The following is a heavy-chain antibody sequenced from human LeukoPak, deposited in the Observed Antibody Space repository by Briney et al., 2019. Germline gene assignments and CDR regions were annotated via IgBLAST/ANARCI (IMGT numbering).Heavy chain of an antibody. J-gene: IGHJ4*02. CDR3: ARPYGSGSYRYFFDY. Sequence: GESLKISCKGSGYSFTSYWIGWVRQMPGKGLEWMGIIYPGDSDTRYSPSFQGQVTISADKSISTAYLQWSSLKASDTAMYYCARPYGSGSYRYFFDYWGQGTLVTVPS. D-gene: IGHD3-10*01. CDR1: GYSFTSYW. CDR2: IYPGDSDT. V-gene: IGHV5-51*01.